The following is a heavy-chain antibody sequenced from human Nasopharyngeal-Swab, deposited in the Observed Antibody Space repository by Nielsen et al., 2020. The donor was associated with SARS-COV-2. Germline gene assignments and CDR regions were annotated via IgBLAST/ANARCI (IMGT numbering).Heavy chain of an antibody. CDR3: AVDYGDYDSYYGMDV. CDR1: GYTFKSYA. D-gene: IGHD4-17*01. J-gene: IGHJ6*02. V-gene: IGHV1-18*01. CDR2: ISAYNGNT. Sequence: ASVKVSCKASGYTFKSYAVNWVRQAPGQGLEWMGWISAYNGNTNYAQNLQGRVTMTTDTSTSTVYMELRILRSDDTAVYYCAVDYGDYDSYYGMDVWGQGTTVTVSS.